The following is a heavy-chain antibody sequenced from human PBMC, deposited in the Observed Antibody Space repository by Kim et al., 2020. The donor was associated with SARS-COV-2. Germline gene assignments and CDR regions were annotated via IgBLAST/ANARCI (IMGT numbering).Heavy chain of an antibody. CDR2: TI. D-gene: IGHD3-3*01. Sequence: TIFYADTLKGRFTIARHNAKNSLYLKMNSLRAEDTAVYYCAGVFFRWFDPWGQGTLVTVSS. V-gene: IGHV3-48*03. CDR3: AGVFFRWFDP. J-gene: IGHJ5*02.